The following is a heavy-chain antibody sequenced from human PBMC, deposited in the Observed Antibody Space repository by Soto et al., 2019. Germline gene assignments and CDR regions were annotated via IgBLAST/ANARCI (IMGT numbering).Heavy chain of an antibody. CDR3: GRQYADTSMGGYYYTGLDV. CDR1: GYSFATYW. Sequence: GESLKISCEAFGYSFATYWIGWVRQMPGKGLEWMGIIYPADSDTRYSPSFQGQVTISADKSINTAYLQRSSLKASDTAIYYYGRQYADTSMGGYYYTGLDVWGQGTTVTVSS. CDR2: IYPADSDT. V-gene: IGHV5-51*01. D-gene: IGHD5-18*01. J-gene: IGHJ6*02.